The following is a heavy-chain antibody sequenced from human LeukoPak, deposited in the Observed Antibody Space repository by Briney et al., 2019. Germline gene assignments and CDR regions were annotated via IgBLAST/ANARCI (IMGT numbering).Heavy chain of an antibody. CDR3: ARAQDFWSGGFDY. V-gene: IGHV3-74*01. D-gene: IGHD3-3*01. CDR2: INTDGSST. CDR1: GFTFSSYW. Sequence: GGSLRLSCAASGFTFSSYWMHWVRQAPGKGLVWVSRINTDGSSTSYADSVKGRFTISRDNAKNTLYLQMNGLRAEDTAVYYCARAQDFWSGGFDYWGQGTLVTVSS. J-gene: IGHJ4*02.